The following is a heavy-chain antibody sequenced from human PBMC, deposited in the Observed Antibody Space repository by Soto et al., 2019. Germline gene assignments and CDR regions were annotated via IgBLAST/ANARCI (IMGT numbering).Heavy chain of an antibody. Sequence: GESLKISCKGSGYSFTSYWIGWVRQMPGKGLEWMGIIYPGDSDTRYSPSFQGQVTISADKSISTAYLQWSSLKASDTAMYYCARQFNWNPPTGYFDYWGQGTLVTVSS. V-gene: IGHV5-51*01. D-gene: IGHD1-20*01. CDR1: GYSFTSYW. J-gene: IGHJ4*02. CDR3: ARQFNWNPPTGYFDY. CDR2: IYPGDSDT.